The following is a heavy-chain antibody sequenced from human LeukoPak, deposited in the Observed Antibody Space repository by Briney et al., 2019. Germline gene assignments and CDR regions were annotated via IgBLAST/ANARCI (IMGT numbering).Heavy chain of an antibody. CDR1: GFTFSSYS. J-gene: IGHJ5*02. D-gene: IGHD2-15*01. CDR3: ARGADGVSSNSRGGFDP. Sequence: PGGSLRLSCTASGFTFSSYSMNWLRQAPRKGLEWVSSISTSSSYIYYADSVKGRFTISRNNARNSLYLQMNTLRAEDTAVYSCARGADGVSSNSRGGFDPWGQGTLVTVSS. V-gene: IGHV3-21*01. CDR2: ISTSSSYI.